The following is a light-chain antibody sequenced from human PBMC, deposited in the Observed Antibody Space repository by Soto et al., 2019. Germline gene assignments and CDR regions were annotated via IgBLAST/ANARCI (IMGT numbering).Light chain of an antibody. CDR2: DST. CDR3: QQRNSWPLT. CDR1: QSVSRY. V-gene: IGKV3-11*01. Sequence: EIVLTQSPATLSLSPGERATLSCRTSQSVSRYLAWYQQKPGQAPRLLIYDSTDRATGLPARFSGSGSGTDFTLTINSLEPEDFAVYYCQQRNSWPLTFGGGTKVDI. J-gene: IGKJ4*01.